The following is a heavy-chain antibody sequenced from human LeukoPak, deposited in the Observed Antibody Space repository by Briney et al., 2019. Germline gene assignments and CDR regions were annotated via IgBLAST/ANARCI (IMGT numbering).Heavy chain of an antibody. D-gene: IGHD2-2*01. CDR1: GYTFTSYG. CDR2: ISAYNGNT. Sequence: ASVKVSCKASGYTFTSYGISWVRQAPGQGLEWMGWISAYNGNTNYAQKLQGRVTMTTDTSTSTAYMELRSLRSDDTAVYYCARDESSYIVVVPAANWFDPWGQGTLVTVSS. V-gene: IGHV1-18*01. CDR3: ARDESSYIVVVPAANWFDP. J-gene: IGHJ5*02.